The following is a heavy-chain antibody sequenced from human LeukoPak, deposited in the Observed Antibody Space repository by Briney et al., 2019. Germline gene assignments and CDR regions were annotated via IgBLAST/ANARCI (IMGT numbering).Heavy chain of an antibody. CDR1: GGSISSSSYY. CDR3: AREGENCSSTSCYYYFDY. D-gene: IGHD2-2*01. CDR2: IYYSGST. J-gene: IGHJ4*02. Sequence: SETLSLTCTVSGGSISSSSYYWGWIRQPPGKGLEWIGSIYYSGSTYYNPSLKSRVTISVDTSKNQFSLKLSSVTAADTAVYYCAREGENCSSTSCYYYFDYWGQGTLVTVSS. V-gene: IGHV4-39*07.